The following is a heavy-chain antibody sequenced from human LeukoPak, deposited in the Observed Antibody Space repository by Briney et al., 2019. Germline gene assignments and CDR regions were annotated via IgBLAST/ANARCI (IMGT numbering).Heavy chain of an antibody. V-gene: IGHV4-59*08. CDR3: ARHDSSGYYFDY. J-gene: IGHJ4*02. Sequence: SETLSLTCNVSGGSISSYYWSWIRQPPGRGLEWIGYIYYTGSTNYSPSLKSRVAMSADTSKNQLSLNLSSVAAADTAVYHCARHDSSGYYFDYWGQGALVTVSS. D-gene: IGHD3-22*01. CDR2: IYYTGST. CDR1: GGSISSYY.